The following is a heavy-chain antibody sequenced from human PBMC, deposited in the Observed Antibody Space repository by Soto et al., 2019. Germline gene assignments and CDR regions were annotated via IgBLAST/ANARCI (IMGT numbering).Heavy chain of an antibody. CDR3: ARDLVYGDNQLDDFDI. CDR1: GGSISSSRYY. CDR2: IYYSGST. Sequence: QLQLQESGPGLVKPSETLSLTCTVSGGSISSSRYYWGWIRQPPGKGLEWIGSIYYSGSTYYNPALKSRVTISEDTSKNQFSLNLISVTAADTAVYYCARDLVYGDNQLDDFDIWGRGTMVTVSS. J-gene: IGHJ3*02. V-gene: IGHV4-39*02. D-gene: IGHD4-17*01.